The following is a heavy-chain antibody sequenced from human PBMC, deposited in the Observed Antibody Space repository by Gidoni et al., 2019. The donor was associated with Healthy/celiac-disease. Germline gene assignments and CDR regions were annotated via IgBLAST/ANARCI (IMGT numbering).Heavy chain of an antibody. V-gene: IGHV3-23*01. D-gene: IGHD3-22*01. J-gene: IGHJ5*02. CDR2: ISGSGGST. CDR3: AKAPYYYDSSGYYDH. CDR1: EFTFISYA. Sequence: EVQLLESGGGLVQPGGSVRLSCAASEFTFISYAMSWVRQAPGKGLEWVSAISGSGGSTYYADSVKGRFTISRDNSKNTLYLQMNSLRAEDTAVYYCAKAPYYYDSSGYYDHWGQGTLVTVSS.